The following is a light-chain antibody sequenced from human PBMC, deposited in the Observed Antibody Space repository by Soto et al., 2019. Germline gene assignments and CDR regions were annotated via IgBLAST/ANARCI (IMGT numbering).Light chain of an antibody. V-gene: IGLV2-11*01. CDR3: CSYAGSYTWV. Sequence: QSARTQPRSVSGSPGQSVTISCTGTSSDVGDYNYVSWYQQHPGKAPKLLIYAVNMRPSGVPDRFSGSKSGNTASLTISGLQAEDETDYSCCSYAGSYTWVFGGGTKLTFL. J-gene: IGLJ3*02. CDR1: SSDVGDYNY. CDR2: AVN.